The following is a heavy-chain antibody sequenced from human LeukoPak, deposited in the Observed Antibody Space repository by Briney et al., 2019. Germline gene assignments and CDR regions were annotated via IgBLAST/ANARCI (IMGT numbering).Heavy chain of an antibody. D-gene: IGHD2-15*01. CDR2: ISGRGVIT. J-gene: IGHJ4*02. V-gene: IGHV3-23*01. CDR3: ARDRGWRVLDH. Sequence: GGTLRLSCAASGFTFTTYGMSWVRQAPGKGLEWVSGISGRGVITYYAESVKGRFSISRDNAKNTLYLQMNSLRAEDTAVYYCARDRGWRVLDHWGQGTLVTVSS. CDR1: GFTFTTYG.